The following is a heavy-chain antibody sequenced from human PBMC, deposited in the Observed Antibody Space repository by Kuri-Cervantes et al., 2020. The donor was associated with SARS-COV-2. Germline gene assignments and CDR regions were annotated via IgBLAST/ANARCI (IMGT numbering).Heavy chain of an antibody. J-gene: IGHJ6*03. V-gene: IGHV4-34*01. D-gene: IGHD4-17*01. Sequence: GSLRLSCAASGFTFSSYSMNWVRQAPWKGLEWIGEVNHRGSTNYNPSLKSRVTISVDTSSKQFSLHLGSVTAADTAVYYCARAYGFLRYIYYMDVWGRGITVTVSS. CDR2: VNHRGST. CDR3: ARAYGFLRYIYYMDV. CDR1: GFTFSSYS.